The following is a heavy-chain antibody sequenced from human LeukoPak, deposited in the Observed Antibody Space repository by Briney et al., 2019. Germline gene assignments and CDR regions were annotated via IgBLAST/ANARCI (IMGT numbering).Heavy chain of an antibody. CDR1: GGTFSSYA. D-gene: IGHD2-2*01. J-gene: IGHJ4*02. Sequence: ASVKVSCKASGGTFSSYAISWVRQAPGQGLEWMGIINPSGGSTSYAQKFQGRVTMTRDMSTSTVYMELSSLRSEDTAVYYCARQYCSSTSCYPLDYWGQGTLVTVSS. V-gene: IGHV1-46*01. CDR2: INPSGGST. CDR3: ARQYCSSTSCYPLDY.